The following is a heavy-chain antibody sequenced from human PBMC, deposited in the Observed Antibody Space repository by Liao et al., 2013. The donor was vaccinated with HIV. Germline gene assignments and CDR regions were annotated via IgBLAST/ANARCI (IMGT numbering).Heavy chain of an antibody. D-gene: IGHD2-15*01. V-gene: IGHV4-39*07. CDR2: IYYGGST. CDR3: ARDVVYPYYYMDV. J-gene: IGHJ6*03. Sequence: QLQLQESGPGLVKPSETLSLTCTVSGGSISSSTYYWGWIRQPPGKGLEWIVSIYYGGSTYYNPSLKSRVTISVDTSKNQFSLNLGSVTAADTAVYYCARDVVYPYYYMDVWGKGTTVTVSS. CDR1: GGSISSSTYY.